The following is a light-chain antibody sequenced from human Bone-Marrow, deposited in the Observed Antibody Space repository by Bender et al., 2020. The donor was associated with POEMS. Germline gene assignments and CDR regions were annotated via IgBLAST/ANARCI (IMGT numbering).Light chain of an antibody. CDR1: ELANQY. V-gene: IGLV3-25*03. J-gene: IGLJ2*01. CDR3: QSADRSGLYWI. Sequence: SYELTQPPTVSVSPGQTARITCSGDELANQYGYWYQQNAGQAPVVVIYKDTERPSGIPERFSGSISGTMATLTISGVQAEDEADYYCQSADRSGLYWIFGGGTKLTVL. CDR2: KDT.